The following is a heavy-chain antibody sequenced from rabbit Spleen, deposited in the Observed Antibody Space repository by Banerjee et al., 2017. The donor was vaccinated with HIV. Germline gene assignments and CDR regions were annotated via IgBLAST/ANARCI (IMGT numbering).Heavy chain of an antibody. D-gene: IGHD1-1*01. Sequence: QSLEESGGDLVKPGASLTLTCKASGLDFSSRYWICWVRQAPGKGLEWVTCIDVTRSGTTYYASWAKGRFTVSKTSSTTVTLQMNSLTAADTATYFCASGYSDVYFDLWGPGTLVTVS. J-gene: IGHJ4*01. CDR3: ASGYSDVYFDL. CDR2: IDVTRSGTT. CDR1: GLDFSSRYW. V-gene: IGHV1S40*01.